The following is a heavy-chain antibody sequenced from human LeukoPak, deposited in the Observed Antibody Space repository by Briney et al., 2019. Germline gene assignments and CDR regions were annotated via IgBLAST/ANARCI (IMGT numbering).Heavy chain of an antibody. CDR3: ARDPYSGTYGDTYYYYMDV. J-gene: IGHJ6*03. Sequence: GGSLRLSCAASGFTFISYSMSWVRQAPGKGLEWVSYISSSSSSIYYADSVKGRFTISRDNAKNSLYLQMNSLRAEDTAVYYCARDPYSGTYGDTYYYYMDVWGKGTTVTISS. CDR1: GFTFISYS. CDR2: ISSSSSSI. V-gene: IGHV3-48*01. D-gene: IGHD1-26*01.